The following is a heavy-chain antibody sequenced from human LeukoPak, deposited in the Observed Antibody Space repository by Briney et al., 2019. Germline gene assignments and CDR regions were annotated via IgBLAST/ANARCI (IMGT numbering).Heavy chain of an antibody. Sequence: GGSLRLSCAASGFTFSSYSMNWVRQAPGKGLEWVSSISSSSSYIYYADSVKGRFTISRDNAKNSLYLQMNNLRAEDTAVYYCARDEYSSSWTFDYWGQGTLVTVSS. CDR2: ISSSSSYI. CDR1: GFTFSSYS. J-gene: IGHJ4*02. CDR3: ARDEYSSSWTFDY. V-gene: IGHV3-21*01. D-gene: IGHD6-13*01.